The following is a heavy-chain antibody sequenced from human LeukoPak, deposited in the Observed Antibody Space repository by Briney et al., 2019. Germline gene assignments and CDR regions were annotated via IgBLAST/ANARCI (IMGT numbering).Heavy chain of an antibody. CDR1: GGSISSGDYY. CDR3: AREKGHYSSSWYGWFDP. J-gene: IGHJ5*02. V-gene: IGHV4-30-4*01. CDR2: IYYSGST. D-gene: IGHD6-13*01. Sequence: SETLSLTCTVSGGSISSGDYYWNWIRQPPGKGLEWIGYIYYSGSTYYNPSLKSRVTISVDTSKNQFSLKLSSVTAADTAVYYCAREKGHYSSSWYGWFDPWGQGTLVTVSS.